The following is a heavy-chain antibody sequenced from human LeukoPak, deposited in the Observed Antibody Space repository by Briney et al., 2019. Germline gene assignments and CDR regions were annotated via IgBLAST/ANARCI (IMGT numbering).Heavy chain of an antibody. CDR2: ISGSGGST. CDR3: AKLRPYCSGGSCPKYYFDY. CDR1: GFTFSSYA. J-gene: IGHJ4*02. D-gene: IGHD2-15*01. V-gene: IGHV3-23*01. Sequence: PGGSLRLSCAASGFTFSSYAMSWVRQAPGKGLEWVSAISGSGGSTYYADSVKGRFTISRDNSKNTPYLQMNSLRAEDTAVYYCAKLRPYCSGGSCPKYYFDYWGQGTLVTVSS.